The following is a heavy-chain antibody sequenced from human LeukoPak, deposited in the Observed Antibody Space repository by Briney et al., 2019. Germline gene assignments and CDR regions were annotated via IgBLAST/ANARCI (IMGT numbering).Heavy chain of an antibody. CDR2: IRQDGSQK. CDR1: GFTFSNFW. D-gene: IGHD6-13*01. V-gene: IGHV3-7*01. J-gene: IGHJ4*02. CDR3: ARFIAAPYYFDY. Sequence: GGSLRLSCAASGFTFSNFWMSWVRQAPGKGLEWVATIRQDGSQKYYVDSVKGRFTISRDNAKNSLYLQMNSLRAEDTAVYYCARFIAAPYYFDYWGRGTLVTVSS.